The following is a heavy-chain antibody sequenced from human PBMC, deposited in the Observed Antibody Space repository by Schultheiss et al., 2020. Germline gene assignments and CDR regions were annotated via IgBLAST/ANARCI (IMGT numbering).Heavy chain of an antibody. CDR2: IYYSGST. V-gene: IGHV4-39*07. CDR3: ASSANDYYVVGIGF. D-gene: IGHD1-26*01. Sequence: SETLSLTCTVSGGSISSGSYYWGWIRQPPEKGLEWIGSIYYSGSTYYNPSLKSRVTISVDKSKNQFSLTLNSVTAADTAVYYCASSANDYYVVGIGFWGQGTLVTVSS. CDR1: GGSISSGSYY. J-gene: IGHJ1*01.